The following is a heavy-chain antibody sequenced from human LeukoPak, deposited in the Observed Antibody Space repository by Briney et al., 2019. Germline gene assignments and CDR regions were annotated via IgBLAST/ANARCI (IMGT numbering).Heavy chain of an antibody. D-gene: IGHD3-10*01. V-gene: IGHV4-4*02. CDR1: GGSISSSNW. Sequence: TSGTLSLTCAVSGGSISSSNWWSWVRQPPGKGLEGIGVIYHSGSTNYNPSLKSRVTISVDKSKNQFSLKLSSVTAADTAVYYCARFEYYGSGSYYNPRAFDIWGQGTMVTVSS. CDR2: IYHSGST. J-gene: IGHJ3*02. CDR3: ARFEYYGSGSYYNPRAFDI.